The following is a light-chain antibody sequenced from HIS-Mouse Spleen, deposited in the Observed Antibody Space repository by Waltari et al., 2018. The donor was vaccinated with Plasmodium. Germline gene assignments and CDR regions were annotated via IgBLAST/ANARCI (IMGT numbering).Light chain of an antibody. V-gene: IGLV3-10*01. CDR1: ALPKKY. CDR3: YSTDSSGNHRV. Sequence: SYELTQPPSVSLSPGQTARITCPGDALPKKYAYWYQQKSGQAPVLVIYEDSKRPPGIPERFSGSSSGTMATLTISGAQVEDEADYYCYSTDSSGNHRVFGGGTKLTVL. J-gene: IGLJ3*02. CDR2: EDS.